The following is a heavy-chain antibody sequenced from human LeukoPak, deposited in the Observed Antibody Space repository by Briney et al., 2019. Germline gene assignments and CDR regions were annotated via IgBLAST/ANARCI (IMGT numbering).Heavy chain of an antibody. J-gene: IGHJ4*02. D-gene: IGHD3-10*01. CDR2: ISDSGGST. V-gene: IGHV3-23*01. CDR3: ARTFLYYYGSGSYSGDY. Sequence: PGGSLRLSCAASGFTFSSYGMSWVRQAPGKGLEGVSAISDSGGSTYYADSVKGRFTISRDNAKNSLYLQMNSLRAEDTAVYYCARTFLYYYGSGSYSGDYWGRGTLVTVSS. CDR1: GFTFSSYG.